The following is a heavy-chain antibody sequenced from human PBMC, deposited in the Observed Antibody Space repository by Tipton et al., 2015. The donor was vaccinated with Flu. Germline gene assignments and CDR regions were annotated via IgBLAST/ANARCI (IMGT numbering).Heavy chain of an antibody. CDR2: INHSGST. CDR3: AREGQVRGVIDY. J-gene: IGHJ4*02. Sequence: LRLSCAASGFTFSSYWMSWVRQAPGKGLEWVGEINHSGSTNYNPSLKSRVTISVDTSKNQFSLKLSSVTAADTAVYYCAREGQVRGVIDYWGQGTLVTVSS. D-gene: IGHD3-10*01. V-gene: IGHV4-34*01. CDR1: GFTFSSYW.